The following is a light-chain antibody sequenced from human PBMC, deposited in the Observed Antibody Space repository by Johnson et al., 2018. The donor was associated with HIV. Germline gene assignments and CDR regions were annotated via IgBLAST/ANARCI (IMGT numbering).Light chain of an antibody. CDR1: SSNIGNNY. J-gene: IGLJ1*01. CDR3: GTWDSSLNAYV. CDR2: DNN. V-gene: IGLV1-51*01. Sequence: QSVLTQPPSVSAAPGQKVTISCSGSSSNIGNNYVSWYQQLPGTAPKLLIYDNNKRPSGIPDRFSGYKSGTSATLGITGLQTGDEADYYCGTWDSSLNAYVFGAATKVAVL.